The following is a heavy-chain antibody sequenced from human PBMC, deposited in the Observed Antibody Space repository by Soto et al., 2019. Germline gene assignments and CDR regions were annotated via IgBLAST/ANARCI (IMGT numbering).Heavy chain of an antibody. Sequence: SGPTLVNPTQTLTPTCTFSGFSLSTSGMCVSWIRQPPGKALEWLALIDWDDDKYYSTSLKTRLTISKDTSKNQVVLTMTNMDPVDTATYYCARIRTYYYGSGIPKAYYYYGMDVWGQGTTVTVSS. V-gene: IGHV2-70*01. J-gene: IGHJ6*02. CDR1: GFSLSTSGMC. CDR3: ARIRTYYYGSGIPKAYYYYGMDV. CDR2: IDWDDDK. D-gene: IGHD3-10*01.